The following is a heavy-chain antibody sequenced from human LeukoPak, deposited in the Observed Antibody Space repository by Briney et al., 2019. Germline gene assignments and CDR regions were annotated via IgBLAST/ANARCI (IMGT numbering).Heavy chain of an antibody. CDR3: ARDFGGYDYPPDY. D-gene: IGHD5-12*01. J-gene: IGHJ4*02. CDR2: IKQDGREK. CDR1: GFTFSSYW. V-gene: IGHV3-7*04. Sequence: PGGSLRLSCAASGFTFSSYWRSWVRQAPGKGLEWVANIKQDGREKYYMDSVKGRFTISRDNAKNSLYLQMNSLRAEDTAVYYCARDFGGYDYPPDYWGQGTLVTVSS.